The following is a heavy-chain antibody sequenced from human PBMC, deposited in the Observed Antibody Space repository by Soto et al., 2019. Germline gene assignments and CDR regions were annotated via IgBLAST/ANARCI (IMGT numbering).Heavy chain of an antibody. D-gene: IGHD2-15*01. Sequence: QVQLVQSGAEVKKPGASVKVSCKASGYTFTSYGISWVRQAPGQGLEWMGWISAYNGNTNYAQKLQGTVTRITDTTTSTAYMELTSLRSDDTAVYCCARSAYPVGIDYWGQGTLVTASS. CDR1: GYTFTSYG. V-gene: IGHV1-18*01. CDR3: ARSAYPVGIDY. J-gene: IGHJ4*02. CDR2: ISAYNGNT.